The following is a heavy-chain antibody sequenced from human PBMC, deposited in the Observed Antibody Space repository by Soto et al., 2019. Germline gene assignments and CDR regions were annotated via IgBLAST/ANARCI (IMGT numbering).Heavy chain of an antibody. CDR1: GASITYGAYS. CDR3: ERGGGFDSFDY. J-gene: IGHJ4*02. V-gene: IGHV4-30-2*01. Sequence: SETLSLTCTVSGASITYGAYSWSWIRQTPGKGLEWIGYINHLETTFYNPSFESRLTLSIDRTKNQFSLSLKSMSAADRAVYFCERGGGFDSFDYWGQGILVTVSS. D-gene: IGHD3-10*01. CDR2: INHLETT.